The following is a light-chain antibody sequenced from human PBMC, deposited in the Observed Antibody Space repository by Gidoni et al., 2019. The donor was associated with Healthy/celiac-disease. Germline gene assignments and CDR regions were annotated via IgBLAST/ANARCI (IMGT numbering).Light chain of an antibody. CDR2: CAS. CDR1: QSVRSN. J-gene: IGKJ1*01. V-gene: IGKV3-15*01. CDR3: QQYNNWPGT. Sequence: EIVMTQSPATLSVSQGKRATLSCRASQSVRSNLAWYQQKPGQAPRLLIYCASTRATGIPSRFSGSGSGTEFTLTISSLQSEDFAVYYCQQYNNWPGTFGQXTKVEIK.